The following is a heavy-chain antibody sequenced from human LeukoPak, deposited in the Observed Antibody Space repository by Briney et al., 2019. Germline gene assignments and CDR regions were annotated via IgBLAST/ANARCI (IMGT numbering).Heavy chain of an antibody. CDR2: ISYDGSNK. Sequence: GRSLRLSCAAPGFTFSSYAMHWVRQAPGKGLEWVAVISYDGSNKYYADSVKGRFTISRDNSKNTLYLQMNSLRAEDTAVYYCARGIGLYSSSWYSSWGQGTLVTVSS. J-gene: IGHJ5*02. D-gene: IGHD6-13*01. CDR1: GFTFSSYA. V-gene: IGHV3-30*01. CDR3: ARGIGLYSSSWYSS.